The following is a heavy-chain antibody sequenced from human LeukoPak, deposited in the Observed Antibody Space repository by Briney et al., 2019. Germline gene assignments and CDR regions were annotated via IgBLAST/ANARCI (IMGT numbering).Heavy chain of an antibody. J-gene: IGHJ6*02. CDR1: GYTFTSYD. Sequence: GASVKVSCKASGYTFTSYDINWVRQATGQGLEWMGWMNPNSGNTGYAQKFQGRVTMTRNTSISTAYMELSSLRSEDTAVYYCAQASRYCSSTSCYIRSHYYYGMDVWGQGTTVTVSS. D-gene: IGHD2-2*02. V-gene: IGHV1-8*01. CDR2: MNPNSGNT. CDR3: AQASRYCSSTSCYIRSHYYYGMDV.